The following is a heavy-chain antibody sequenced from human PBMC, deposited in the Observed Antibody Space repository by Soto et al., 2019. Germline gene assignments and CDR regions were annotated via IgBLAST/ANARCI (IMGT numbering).Heavy chain of an antibody. CDR3: AREIADYYDFWRGYSNNWFDP. CDR1: GYTFTGYY. D-gene: IGHD3-3*01. J-gene: IGHJ5*02. CDR2: INPNSGGT. V-gene: IGHV1-2*04. Sequence: ASVKGSCKASGYTFTGYYMHWVRQAPGQGLEWMGWINPNSGGTNYAQKFQGWVTMTRDTSISTAYMELSRLRSDDTAVYYCAREIADYYDFWRGYSNNWFDPWGQGTLVTVSS.